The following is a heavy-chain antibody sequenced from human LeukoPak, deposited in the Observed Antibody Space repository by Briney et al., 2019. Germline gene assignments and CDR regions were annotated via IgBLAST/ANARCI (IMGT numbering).Heavy chain of an antibody. V-gene: IGHV3-7*03. CDR3: ATTEVVVAAWGENAFDI. CDR2: IKQDGSEK. Sequence: GGSLRLSCAASGFTFSSYWMSWVRQAPGKGLEWVANIKQDGSEKYYVDSVKGRFTISRDNAKNSLYLQMNSLRAEDTALYYCATTEVVVAAWGENAFDIWGQGTMVTVSS. CDR1: GFTFSSYW. J-gene: IGHJ3*02. D-gene: IGHD2-15*01.